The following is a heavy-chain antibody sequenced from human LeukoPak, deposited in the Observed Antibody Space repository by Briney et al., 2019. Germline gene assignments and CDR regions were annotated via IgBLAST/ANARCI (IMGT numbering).Heavy chain of an antibody. CDR1: GDTFSGYY. J-gene: IGHJ3*02. Sequence: ASVKVSCKSSGDTFSGYYMHWVRQAPGQGLEWMGWINPNSGGTNYAQKFQGRVTMTRDTSISTAYMELSRLRSDDTAVYYCARVDPEYCSGGSCYHDAFDIWGQGTMVTVSS. CDR3: ARVDPEYCSGGSCYHDAFDI. CDR2: INPNSGGT. V-gene: IGHV1-2*02. D-gene: IGHD2-15*01.